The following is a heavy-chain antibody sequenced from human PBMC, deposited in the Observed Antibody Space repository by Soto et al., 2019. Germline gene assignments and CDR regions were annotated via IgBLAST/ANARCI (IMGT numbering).Heavy chain of an antibody. CDR3: ASQYYYDSSGSQTFDY. Sequence: SETLSLTCTVSGDSISSYSWSWIRQPPGKGLEWIGNIHYNGNTKYSPSLKSRVTMSVDTSKNHFSLKLISVTTADTAVYYCASQYYYDSSGSQTFDYWGQGTQVTVSS. CDR1: GDSISSYS. CDR2: IHYNGNT. J-gene: IGHJ4*02. D-gene: IGHD3-22*01. V-gene: IGHV4-59*01.